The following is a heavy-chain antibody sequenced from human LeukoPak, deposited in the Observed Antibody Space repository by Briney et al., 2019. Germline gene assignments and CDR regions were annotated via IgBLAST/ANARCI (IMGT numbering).Heavy chain of an antibody. CDR2: IYYSGIT. CDR3: ARGYRGLNYYYMDV. CDR1: GGSISSYY. Sequence: SETLSLTCTVSGGSISSYYWSWIRQPPGKGLEWIGYIYYSGITNYNPSLKSRVTISVDTSKNQFSLKLSSVTAADTAVYYCARGYRGLNYYYMDVWGKGTTVTVSS. V-gene: IGHV4-59*01. D-gene: IGHD4-17*01. J-gene: IGHJ6*03.